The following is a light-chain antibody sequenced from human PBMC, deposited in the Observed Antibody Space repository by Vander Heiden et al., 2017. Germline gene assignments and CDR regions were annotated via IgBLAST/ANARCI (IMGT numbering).Light chain of an antibody. Sequence: QSVVTQPPSVSGTLGQRVTISCTGTSYNIGAGYNVHWYQQLPGRAPTLLIYGNFNRASGVPDRFSASKSGASASLDISGVQPDDEADYYCQAYDSSLGAWVFGGGTKLTVL. CDR1: SYNIGAGYN. CDR2: GNF. CDR3: QAYDSSLGAWV. V-gene: IGLV1-40*03. J-gene: IGLJ3*02.